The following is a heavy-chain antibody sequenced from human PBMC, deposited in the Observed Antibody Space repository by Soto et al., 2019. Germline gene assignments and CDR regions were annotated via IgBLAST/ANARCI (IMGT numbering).Heavy chain of an antibody. CDR2: MSNLGGTV. CDR3: AGDSLGRRDFGMDV. V-gene: IGHV3-11*01. Sequence: QAPLVESGGGWVKTGGSLRLACEASGFTFSNHHMSWVRQAPGTGLEWVSYMSNLGGTVHYADSVQGRFTISRDNAQNSLFLEMNSLRVDDTAVYSCAGDSLGRRDFGMDVCVQGTTVAVSS. J-gene: IGHJ6*02. D-gene: IGHD2-21*01. CDR1: GFTFSNHH.